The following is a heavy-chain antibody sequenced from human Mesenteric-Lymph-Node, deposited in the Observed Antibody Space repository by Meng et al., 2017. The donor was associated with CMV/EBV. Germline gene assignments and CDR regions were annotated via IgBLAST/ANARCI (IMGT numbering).Heavy chain of an antibody. Sequence: GESLKISCAASGFTFSSYSMNWVRQAPGKGLEWVSTISGGGSGTYYTDSVKGRFTISTDYSKNTLYLQMNSLRVEDTAIYYCAGADNWNYLDSWGQGTLVTVSS. CDR2: ISGGGSGT. CDR1: GFTFSSYS. J-gene: IGHJ5*02. V-gene: IGHV3-23*01. D-gene: IGHD1-7*01. CDR3: AGADNWNYLDS.